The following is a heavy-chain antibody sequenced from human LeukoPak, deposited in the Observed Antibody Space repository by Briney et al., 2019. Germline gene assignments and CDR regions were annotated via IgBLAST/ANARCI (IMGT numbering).Heavy chain of an antibody. CDR2: ISWNSGSI. V-gene: IGHV3-9*01. D-gene: IGHD6-19*01. CDR3: ARPFIAVADSNWFDP. Sequence: GRSLRLSCVASGFTFDDYAMHWVRQAPGKGLEWVSGISWNSGSIGYADSVKGRFTISRDNAKNSLYLQMNSLRAEDTALYYCARPFIAVADSNWFDPWGQGTLVTVSS. J-gene: IGHJ5*02. CDR1: GFTFDDYA.